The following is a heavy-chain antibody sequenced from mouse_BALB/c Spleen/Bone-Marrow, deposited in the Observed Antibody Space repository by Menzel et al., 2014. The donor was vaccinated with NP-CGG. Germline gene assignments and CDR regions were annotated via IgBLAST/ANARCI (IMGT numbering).Heavy chain of an antibody. V-gene: IGHV1S130*01. Sequence: VQLQQSGAVLVRPGASVKLSCKASGYTFTSSRMHWAKQRPGQGLEWIGEIHPNTDNTNYDQKFKDKATLTADKSSSTAYVHLSSLTSEDSAVYYCARPHRYTSFFDYWGQGTLLTVSS. CDR2: IHPNTDNT. CDR1: GYTFTSSR. J-gene: IGHJ2*01. CDR3: ARPHRYTSFFDY. D-gene: IGHD2-14*01.